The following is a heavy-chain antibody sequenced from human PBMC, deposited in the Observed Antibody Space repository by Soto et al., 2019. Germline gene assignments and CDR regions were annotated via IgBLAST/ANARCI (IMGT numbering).Heavy chain of an antibody. CDR2: INPNSGNT. CDR1: GYTFTSYD. Sequence: ASVKVSCKASGYTFTSYDINFVRQAAGQGLEWIGWINPNSGNTGYAQKFQGRVTMTRNTSISTAYMELNSLSSEDTAVYYCARGNWFDPWGQGTLVTRLL. J-gene: IGHJ5*02. V-gene: IGHV1-8*01. CDR3: ARGNWFDP.